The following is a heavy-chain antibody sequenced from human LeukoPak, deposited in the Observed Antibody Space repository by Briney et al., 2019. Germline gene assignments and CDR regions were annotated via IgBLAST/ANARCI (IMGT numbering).Heavy chain of an antibody. J-gene: IGHJ4*02. Sequence: EWIGLLHPSGSTTYNPSLESRVTMSLDTSNNQFSLNLTSVTAAYTAVYYGATMFGDSSDFDHWVQGILVTVSS. V-gene: IGHV4-4*07. CDR3: ATMFGDSSDFDH. CDR2: LHPSGST. D-gene: IGHD3-10*02.